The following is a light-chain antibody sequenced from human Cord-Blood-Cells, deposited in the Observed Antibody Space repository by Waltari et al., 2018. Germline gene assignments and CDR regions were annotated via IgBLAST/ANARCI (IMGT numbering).Light chain of an antibody. CDR3: KQYYSTPPGKFT. J-gene: IGKJ3*01. CDR2: WVS. CDR1: QSVLYSSNNKNY. V-gene: IGKV4-1*01. Sequence: DIVMTQSPDSLAVSLGERATINCKSSQSVLYSSNNKNYLAWYQQKPGQPPKLLIYWVSTRESGVPDRFSGSGSGTDFTLTISSLQAEDVAVYYCKQYYSTPPGKFTFGPGTKVDIK.